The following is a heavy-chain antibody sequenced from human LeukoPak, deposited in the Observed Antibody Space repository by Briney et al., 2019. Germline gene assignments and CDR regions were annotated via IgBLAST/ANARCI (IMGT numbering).Heavy chain of an antibody. CDR3: ARHDSSGWFLDY. CDR1: GDSIRSGDYH. D-gene: IGHD6-19*01. J-gene: IGHJ4*02. V-gene: IGHV4-30-4*08. CDR2: IYYSGST. Sequence: PSETLSLTCTVSGDSIRSGDYHWSWIRQSPGKGLEWISYIYYSGSTDYNPSLRSRVTISIDSFKNQFSLKLRSVTAADTAVYYCARHDSSGWFLDYWGQGTLVTVSS.